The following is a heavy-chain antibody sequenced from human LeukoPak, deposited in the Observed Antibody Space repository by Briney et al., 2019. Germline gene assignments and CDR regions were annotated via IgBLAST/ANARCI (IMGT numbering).Heavy chain of an antibody. J-gene: IGHJ4*02. Sequence: GRSLRLSCAASGFTFDDYPMHWVRQAPGKGLEWVSGISWNSGTTRYADSVKGRFTISRDNAKNPLYLQMNSLRAEDTALYYCAKGVYMAVAGLLDYWGQGTLVTVSS. V-gene: IGHV3-9*01. CDR3: AKGVYMAVAGLLDY. CDR1: GFTFDDYP. CDR2: ISWNSGTT. D-gene: IGHD6-19*01.